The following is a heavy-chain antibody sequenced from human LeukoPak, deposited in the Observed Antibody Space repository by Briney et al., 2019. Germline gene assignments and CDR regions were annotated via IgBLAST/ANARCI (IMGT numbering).Heavy chain of an antibody. Sequence: GALRLSCAASGFTFSSYGMHWVRQAPGKGLEWVAFIRYDGSNKYYADSVKGRFTISRDNSKNTLYLQMNSLRAEDTAVYYCAKAGDFWSGYSIDYWGQGTLVTVSS. CDR3: AKAGDFWSGYSIDY. D-gene: IGHD3-3*01. J-gene: IGHJ4*02. CDR1: GFTFSSYG. CDR2: IRYDGSNK. V-gene: IGHV3-30*02.